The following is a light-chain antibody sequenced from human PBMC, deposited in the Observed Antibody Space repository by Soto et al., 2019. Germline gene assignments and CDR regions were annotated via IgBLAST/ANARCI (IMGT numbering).Light chain of an antibody. V-gene: IGKV3-20*01. CDR3: QPYGSSPWT. Sequence: EIVLTQSPGTLSLPPEERATLSCRASQSVSSSYLAWYQQKPGQAPRLLIYGASSRATGIPDRFSGSGSGTDFTLTISRLEPEDFAVYYCQPYGSSPWTFGQGTKVEIK. CDR1: QSVSSSY. CDR2: GAS. J-gene: IGKJ1*01.